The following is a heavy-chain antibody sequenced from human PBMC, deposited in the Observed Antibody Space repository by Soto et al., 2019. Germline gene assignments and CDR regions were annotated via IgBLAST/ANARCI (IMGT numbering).Heavy chain of an antibody. J-gene: IGHJ4*02. CDR2: IRVSNGDT. Sequence: QVQLVQSGAELKKPGASVKVSCKASGDTFSRFDVSWLRQVPGQGLEWMGWIRVSNGDTNYAKKFQGRVTMTTDTSTGTVFMDLRTLRPDDTALYYCARDYSSASGANFDLWGQGTLVTVSS. D-gene: IGHD6-19*01. CDR3: ARDYSSASGANFDL. V-gene: IGHV1-18*01. CDR1: GDTFSRFD.